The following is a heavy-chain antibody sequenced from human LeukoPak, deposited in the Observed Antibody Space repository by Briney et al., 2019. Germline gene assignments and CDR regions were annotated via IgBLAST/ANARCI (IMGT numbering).Heavy chain of an antibody. V-gene: IGHV3-33*03. CDR1: GFTFRSYG. CDR3: AKAVAGDSLGGY. CDR2: IWYDGSNK. D-gene: IGHD1-26*01. J-gene: IGHJ4*02. Sequence: GGSLRLSCAASGFTFRSYGMHWVRQAPGKGLEWVAVIWYDGSNKYYADSVKGRFTISRDNSKNSLYLQMNSLRTEDTALYYCAKAVAGDSLGGYWGQGTLVTVSS.